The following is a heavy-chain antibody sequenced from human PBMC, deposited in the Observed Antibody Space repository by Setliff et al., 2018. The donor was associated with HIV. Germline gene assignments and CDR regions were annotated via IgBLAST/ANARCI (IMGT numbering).Heavy chain of an antibody. J-gene: IGHJ4*02. CDR3: ARPKERIAHGLEH. CDR2: IDDSGRIR. V-gene: IGHV3-20*04. D-gene: IGHD2-21*01. Sequence: PGGSLRLSCAASGFTFDDYAMHWVRQAPGKGLEWISYIDDSGRIRGYAGSVKGRFTISRDNTKNSLYLLMDSLTVEDTAIYFCARPKERIAHGLEHWGQGAQVTVSS. CDR1: GFTFDDYA.